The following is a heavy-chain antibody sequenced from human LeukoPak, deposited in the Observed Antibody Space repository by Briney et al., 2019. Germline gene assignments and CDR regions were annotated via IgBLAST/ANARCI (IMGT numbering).Heavy chain of an antibody. J-gene: IGHJ4*02. D-gene: IGHD3-3*01. CDR2: ISSSSSYI. CDR3: ASDPVGNYDFWSGYTY. CDR1: GFTFSSYS. V-gene: IGHV3-21*01. Sequence: RGSLRLSCAASGFTFSSYSMNWVRQAPGKGLEWVSSISSSSSYIYYADSVKGRFTISRDNAKNSLYLQMNSLRAEDTAVYYCASDPVGNYDFWSGYTYWGQGTLVTVSS.